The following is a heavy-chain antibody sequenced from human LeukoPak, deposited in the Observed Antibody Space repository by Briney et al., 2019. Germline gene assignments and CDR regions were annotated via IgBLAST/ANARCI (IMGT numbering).Heavy chain of an antibody. CDR3: VAVTGYGSGSYRDY. J-gene: IGHJ4*02. CDR2: IYHSGST. Sequence: PSQTLSLTCTVSGGSISSGDYYWSWIRQPPGKGLEWIGSIYHSGSTYYNPSLKSRVTISVDTSKNQFSLKLSSVTAADTAVYYCVAVTGYGSGSYRDYWGQGTLVTVSS. V-gene: IGHV4-30-4*08. CDR1: GGSISSGDYY. D-gene: IGHD3-10*01.